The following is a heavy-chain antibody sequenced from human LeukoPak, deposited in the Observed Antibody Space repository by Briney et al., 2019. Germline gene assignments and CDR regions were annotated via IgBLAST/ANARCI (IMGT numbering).Heavy chain of an antibody. CDR2: ISGSGGST. Sequence: PGGSLRLSCAASGFTFSSYAMSWVRQAPGKGLEWVSAISGSGGSTYYADSVKGRFTISRDNSKNTLYLQMNSLRAEDTAVYYCATDYYDSSSTYYFDYWGQGTLVTVSS. V-gene: IGHV3-23*01. J-gene: IGHJ4*02. CDR1: GFTFSSYA. CDR3: ATDYYDSSSTYYFDY. D-gene: IGHD3-22*01.